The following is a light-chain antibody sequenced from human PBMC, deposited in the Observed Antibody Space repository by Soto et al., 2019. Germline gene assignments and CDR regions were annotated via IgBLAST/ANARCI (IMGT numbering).Light chain of an antibody. J-gene: IGKJ5*01. CDR1: QDISTH. CDR3: QHLNTYPIT. CDR2: AAS. Sequence: IQLTQSPSSLSASVGDRVTTSCRASQDISTHLAWFAQKPGRAPQLLIYAASTLHSGVPSRFSGSGSGTDFTLTISSLQPEDFATYYCQHLNTYPITFGPGTRLEIK. V-gene: IGKV1-9*01.